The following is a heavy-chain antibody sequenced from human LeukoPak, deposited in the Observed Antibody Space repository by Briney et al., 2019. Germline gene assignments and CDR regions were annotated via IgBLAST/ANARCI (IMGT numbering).Heavy chain of an antibody. J-gene: IGHJ6*03. CDR3: ARADYYYYYMDV. Sequence: GGSLRLSCAASGFTFSSYWISWVRQAPGKGLEWVANIKQDGSEKYYVDSVKGRFTISRDNAKNSLYLQMNSLRAEDTAVYYCARADYYYYYMDVWGKGTTVTVSS. CDR2: IKQDGSEK. V-gene: IGHV3-7*01. CDR1: GFTFSSYW.